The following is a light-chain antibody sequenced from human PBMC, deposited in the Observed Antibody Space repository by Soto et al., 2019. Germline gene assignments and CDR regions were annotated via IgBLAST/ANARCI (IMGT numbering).Light chain of an antibody. CDR1: QSVYSN. Sequence: EIVMTQSPATLSVSPGERATLSCRASQSVYSNLAWYQQKPGQAPRLLIHGASTRATGIPARFSGSGSGTEFTLTISSLQSEDFALYYCQQHDNWPRTFGQGTKVDIK. V-gene: IGKV3-15*01. CDR2: GAS. CDR3: QQHDNWPRT. J-gene: IGKJ1*01.